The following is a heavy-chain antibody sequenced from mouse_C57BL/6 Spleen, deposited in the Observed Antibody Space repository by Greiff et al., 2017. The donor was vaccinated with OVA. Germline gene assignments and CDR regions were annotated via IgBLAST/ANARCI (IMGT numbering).Heavy chain of an antibody. J-gene: IGHJ2*01. D-gene: IGHD1-1*01. CDR1: GYTFTDYN. CDR2: INPNNGGT. V-gene: IGHV1-18*01. Sequence: EVQLQQSGPELVKPGASVKIPCKASGYTFTDYNMDWVKQSHGKSLEWIGDINPNNGGTIYNQKFKGKATLTVDKSSSTAYMELRSLTSEDTAVYYCARPPRYGSRGYYFDYWGQGTTLTVSS. CDR3: ARPPRYGSRGYYFDY.